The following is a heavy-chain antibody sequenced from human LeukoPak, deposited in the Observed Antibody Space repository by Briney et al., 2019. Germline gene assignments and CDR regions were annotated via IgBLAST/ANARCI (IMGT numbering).Heavy chain of an antibody. V-gene: IGHV3-30*01. CDR1: GFTFSSYA. Sequence: GRSLRLSCAASGFTFSSYAMHWVRQAPGKGLEWVAVISYDGSNKYYADSVKGRFTISRDNSKNTLYLQMNSLRAEDTAVYYCARDALHDYNNRPYYYYFMDVWGKGTTVTVSS. D-gene: IGHD4-11*01. J-gene: IGHJ6*03. CDR2: ISYDGSNK. CDR3: ARDALHDYNNRPYYYYFMDV.